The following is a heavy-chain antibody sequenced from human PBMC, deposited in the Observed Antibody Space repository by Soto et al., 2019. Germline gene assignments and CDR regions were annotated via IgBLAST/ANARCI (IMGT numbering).Heavy chain of an antibody. V-gene: IGHV4-59*08. Sequence: SETLSLTCTVSGGSISAYYWSWIRQPPGKGLEWIGYIHHSGSTNYNPSLRSRVTISVDTSKNQFSLNLSSVTAEDTAVYYCARLTSGWYSYWGQGTLVTVSS. CDR3: ARLTSGWYSY. CDR2: IHHSGST. CDR1: GGSISAYY. D-gene: IGHD6-19*01. J-gene: IGHJ4*02.